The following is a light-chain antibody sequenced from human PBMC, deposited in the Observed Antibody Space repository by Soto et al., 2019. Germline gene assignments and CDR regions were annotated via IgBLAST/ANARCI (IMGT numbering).Light chain of an antibody. CDR2: DAS. V-gene: IGKV1-5*01. Sequence: DIQMTQSPSTLSASVGDRVTITCRASQSISSWLAWYQQKPGKAPKLLIYDASSLESGVPSRFSGSGSGTEFTLTISSLQTDDVATYYCQQYNSYLWTFGQGTKVEIK. J-gene: IGKJ1*01. CDR1: QSISSW. CDR3: QQYNSYLWT.